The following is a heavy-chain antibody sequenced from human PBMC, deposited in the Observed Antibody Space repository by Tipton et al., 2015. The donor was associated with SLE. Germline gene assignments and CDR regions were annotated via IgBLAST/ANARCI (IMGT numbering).Heavy chain of an antibody. J-gene: IGHJ4*02. CDR3: ARAGHSSSWYVDY. D-gene: IGHD6-13*01. CDR1: GGSFSGYY. V-gene: IGHV4-34*01. CDR2: INHSGST. Sequence: TLSLTCAVYGGSFSGYYWSWIRQPPGKGLEWIGEINHSGSTNYNPSLKSRVTISLDTSKNQFSLKLSSVTAADTAVYYCARAGHSSSWYVDYWGQGTLVTVSS.